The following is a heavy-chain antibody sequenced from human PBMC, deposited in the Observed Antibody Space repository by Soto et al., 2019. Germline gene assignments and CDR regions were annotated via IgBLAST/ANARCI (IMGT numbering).Heavy chain of an antibody. D-gene: IGHD2-15*01. Sequence: EVQLLESGGGLVQPGGSLRLSCAASGFTFSSYAMSWVRQPPGKGLEWVSAISGSGGSTYYADSVKGRFTISRDNSKNTLYLQMNSLRAEDTAVYYCAKGRGYCSGGSCYSAYYYMDVWGKGTTVTVSS. J-gene: IGHJ6*03. CDR2: ISGSGGST. V-gene: IGHV3-23*01. CDR3: AKGRGYCSGGSCYSAYYYMDV. CDR1: GFTFSSYA.